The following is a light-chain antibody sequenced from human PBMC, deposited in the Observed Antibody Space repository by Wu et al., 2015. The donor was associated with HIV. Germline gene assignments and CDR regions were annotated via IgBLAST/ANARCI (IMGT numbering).Light chain of an antibody. J-gene: IGKJ1*01. CDR1: QSINSW. V-gene: IGKV1-5*03. CDR2: KAS. Sequence: DIQMTQSPSTVSASVGDRVTITCRASQSINSWLAWYQQKPGEAPKVLIYKASSFESGVPSRFSVSGSGTEFTLTISSLQPDDFATYYCQQYTSFSPTWTFGQGTKVEIK. CDR3: QQYTSFSPTWT.